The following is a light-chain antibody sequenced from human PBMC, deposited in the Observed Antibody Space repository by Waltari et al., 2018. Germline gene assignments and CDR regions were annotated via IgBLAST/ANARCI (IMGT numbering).Light chain of an antibody. Sequence: EIVMTQSPATLSVSPGERATLSCRASQSVSSNLAWYQQKPGQAPRLLIYAASTRATGIPARFSGSGSGTKFTLTISSLQSEDFAVYYCQQYNNWPLTFGPGTKVDIK. CDR1: QSVSSN. J-gene: IGKJ3*01. CDR3: QQYNNWPLT. V-gene: IGKV3-15*01. CDR2: AAS.